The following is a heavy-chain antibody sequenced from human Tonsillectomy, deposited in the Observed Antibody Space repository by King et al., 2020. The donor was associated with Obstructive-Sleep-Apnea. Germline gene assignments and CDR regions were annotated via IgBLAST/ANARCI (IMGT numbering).Heavy chain of an antibody. Sequence: VQLVESGGGLVKPGGSLSLSCAASGFTFSDYYMSWIRQAPGKGLEWVSYISSSSRYTNYADSVKGRFTISRDNAKHSLYLQRNSLAAEDKAAYYCGRVPKGSGRQASNSNYYYYYGMDVWGQGTTVTVSS. D-gene: IGHD1-1*01. CDR3: GRVPKGSGRQASNSNYYYYYGMDV. V-gene: IGHV3-11*06. CDR1: GFTFSDYY. CDR2: ISSSSRYT. J-gene: IGHJ6*02.